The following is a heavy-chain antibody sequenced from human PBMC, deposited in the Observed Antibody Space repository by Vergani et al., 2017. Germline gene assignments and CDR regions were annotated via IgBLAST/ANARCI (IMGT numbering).Heavy chain of an antibody. D-gene: IGHD6-19*01. J-gene: IGHJ6*02. CDR2: INTNSGNP. Sequence: QVQLVQSGAELKKPGASVRVSCKASGYTFTNYPLIWVRQAPGQGLEFMGWINTNSGNPTYAPGFTGRFVFSLDTSVSTAYLQISGLKAEDSAVYYCARGRQWRLTEYLYGMDVWGQGTLVTVSS. CDR3: ARGRQWRLTEYLYGMDV. CDR1: GYTFTNYP. V-gene: IGHV7-4-1*02.